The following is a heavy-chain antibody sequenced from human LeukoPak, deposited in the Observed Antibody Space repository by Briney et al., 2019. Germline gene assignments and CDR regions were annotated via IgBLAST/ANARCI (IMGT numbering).Heavy chain of an antibody. D-gene: IGHD3-22*01. J-gene: IGHJ4*02. CDR2: IIPILGIA. Sequence: EASVKVSCKASGYSFTTYGMNWVPQAPGQGLEWMGRIIPILGIANYAQKFQGRVTITADKSTSTAYMELSSLRSEDTAVYYCARHSTDSFYYDSSGYYPMLFDYWGQGTLVTVSS. V-gene: IGHV1-69*04. CDR1: GYSFTTYG. CDR3: ARHSTDSFYYDSSGYYPMLFDY.